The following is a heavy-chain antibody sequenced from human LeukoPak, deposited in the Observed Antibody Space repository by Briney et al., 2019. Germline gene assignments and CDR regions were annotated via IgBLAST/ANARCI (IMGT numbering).Heavy chain of an antibody. J-gene: IGHJ6*03. V-gene: IGHV4-38-2*02. CDR1: GYSISSVYY. CDR3: AREGSLQSDMDV. Sequence: SETLSLTCTVSGYSISSVYYWGWIRQPPGKGLEWIGTIYHSGSTYYNPSLKSRVTISVDTSKNQFSLKLSSVTAADTAVYYCAREGSLQSDMDVWGKGTTVTVSS. D-gene: IGHD2-21*02. CDR2: IYHSGST.